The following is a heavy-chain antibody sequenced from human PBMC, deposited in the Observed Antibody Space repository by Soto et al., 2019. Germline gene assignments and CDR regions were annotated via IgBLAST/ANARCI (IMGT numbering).Heavy chain of an antibody. J-gene: IGHJ4*02. D-gene: IGHD2-2*01. CDR1: GFTFSTYS. CDR3: AKHVVIHQYYFDY. CDR2: VGGDAVTT. Sequence: GGSLRLSCAASGFTFSTYSMSWVRQTPGKGLEWVAVVGGDAVTTYYADSVKGRFTISRDNSKNTMYLQMSSLRAEDTAVYYCAKHVVIHQYYFDYWGQGTLVTVSS. V-gene: IGHV3-23*01.